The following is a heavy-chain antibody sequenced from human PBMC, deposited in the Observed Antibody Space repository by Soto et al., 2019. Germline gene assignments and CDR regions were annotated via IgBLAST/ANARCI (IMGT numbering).Heavy chain of an antibody. D-gene: IGHD2-2*01. Sequence: GGSLRLSCAASGFTSSSYAMNWVRQAPGKGLEWVSIVNGGGTTTYYADSVKGQFTISRDNFKNTLYLQMNSLRAEDTATYYCAKAKELVPATARCFDSWGQGTLVTVSS. CDR3: AKAKELVPATARCFDS. V-gene: IGHV3-23*01. CDR1: GFTSSSYA. CDR2: VNGGGTTT. J-gene: IGHJ4*02.